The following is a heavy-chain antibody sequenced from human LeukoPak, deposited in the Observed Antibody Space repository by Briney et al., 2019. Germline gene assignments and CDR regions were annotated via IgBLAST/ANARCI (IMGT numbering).Heavy chain of an antibody. CDR1: GGSISVSSYY. V-gene: IGHV4-39*07. CDR3: ARGPPDYGDYYYFDY. CDR2: INHSGST. Sequence: PSETLSLTCNVSGGSISVSSYYWGWIRQPPGKGLEWIGEINHSGSTNYNPSLKSRVTISVDTSKNQFSLKLSSVTAADTAVYYCARGPPDYGDYYYFDYWGQGTLVTVSS. D-gene: IGHD4-17*01. J-gene: IGHJ4*02.